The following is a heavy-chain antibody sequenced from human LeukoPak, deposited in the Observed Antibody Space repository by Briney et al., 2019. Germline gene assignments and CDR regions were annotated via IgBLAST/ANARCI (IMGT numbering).Heavy chain of an antibody. CDR3: ARGGSSGSYYLFDY. CDR2: INAGNGNT. Sequence: GASVKVSCKASGYTFTSYYMHWVRQAPGQRLEWMGWINAGNGNTKYSQEFQGRVTITRDTSASTAYMELSSLRSEDMAVYYCARGGSSGSYYLFDYWGQGTLVTVSS. J-gene: IGHJ4*02. CDR1: GYTFTSYY. V-gene: IGHV1-3*03. D-gene: IGHD1-26*01.